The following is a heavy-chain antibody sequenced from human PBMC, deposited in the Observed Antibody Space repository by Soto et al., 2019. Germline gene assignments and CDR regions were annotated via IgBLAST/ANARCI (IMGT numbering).Heavy chain of an antibody. Sequence: SETLSLTCTVSGGSISSYYWSWIRQPPGKGLEWIGYFYYSGSTYYNPSLKSRVTMSVDTSKNQFSLKVSSVTAADTALYYCARLGGYCTTSCYGYYAMDVWGQGTTVTVSS. J-gene: IGHJ6*02. CDR2: FYYSGST. CDR3: ARLGGYCTTSCYGYYAMDV. D-gene: IGHD2-8*01. V-gene: IGHV4-59*04. CDR1: GGSISSYY.